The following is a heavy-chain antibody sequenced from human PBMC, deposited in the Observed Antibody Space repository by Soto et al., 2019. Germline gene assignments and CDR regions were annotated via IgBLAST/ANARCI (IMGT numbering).Heavy chain of an antibody. CDR1: GFTFGNYA. Sequence: EVQLLESGGGLVQPGGSLRLSCAASGFTFGNYAFSWVRQAPGKGLEWVSVISGGGDATYYPDSVKGRFTTSRDNSKNTVYLQMYSLRDEDTAVDYCAKKSLGSIALPAWYYFDYWGQGTLVTVSS. J-gene: IGHJ4*02. CDR3: AKKSLGSIALPAWYYFDY. CDR2: ISGGGDAT. V-gene: IGHV3-23*01. D-gene: IGHD6-19*01.